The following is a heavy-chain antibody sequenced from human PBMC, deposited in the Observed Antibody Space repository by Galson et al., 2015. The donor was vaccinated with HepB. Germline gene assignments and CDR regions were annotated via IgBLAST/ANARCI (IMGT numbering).Heavy chain of an antibody. D-gene: IGHD1-14*01. J-gene: IGHJ4*02. CDR2: ISASGSST. V-gene: IGHV3-48*02. Sequence: SLRLSCAASGFTLSSYSMNWVRQAPGKGLEWVSYISASGSSTDYIDSVKGRFTISRDTANNSLHLQMNSLRDEDTAVYFCARGPRTFHSFDFWGQGTLVTVSS. CDR1: GFTLSSYS. CDR3: ARGPRTFHSFDF.